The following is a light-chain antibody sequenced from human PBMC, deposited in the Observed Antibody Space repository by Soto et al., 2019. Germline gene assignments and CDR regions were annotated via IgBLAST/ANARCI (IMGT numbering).Light chain of an antibody. CDR1: QGITSY. CDR3: QQLNSYPFT. J-gene: IGKJ4*01. CDR2: AAS. V-gene: IGKV1-9*01. Sequence: DIQLTQSPSFLSASVGDRVTITCRASQGITSYLAWYQQKPGKAPKLLIYAASTLQSGVPSRFSGSGSGTEFTLTISSLQPEDFATYSCQQLNSYPFTFGGGTKVEIK.